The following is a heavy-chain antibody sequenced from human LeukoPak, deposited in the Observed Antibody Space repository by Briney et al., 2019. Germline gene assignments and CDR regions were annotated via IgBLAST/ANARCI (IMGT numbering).Heavy chain of an antibody. D-gene: IGHD6-19*01. CDR3: AKDDIAVAGKRNYNGMDV. CDR2: ISWNSGSI. Sequence: GRSLRLSCAASGFTFDDYAMHWVRQAPGKGLEWVSGISWNSGSIGYADSVKGRFTISRDNAKNSLYLQMNSLRAEDTALYYCAKDDIAVAGKRNYNGMDVWGQGTTVTVSS. J-gene: IGHJ6*02. CDR1: GFTFDDYA. V-gene: IGHV3-9*01.